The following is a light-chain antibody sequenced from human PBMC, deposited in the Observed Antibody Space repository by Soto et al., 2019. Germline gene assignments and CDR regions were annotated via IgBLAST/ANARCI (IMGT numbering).Light chain of an antibody. Sequence: QSALTQPRSVSGSPGQSVTISCTGPTIDVDSSNYVSWYQQHPGKAPKLMIYDVSERPSGVPDRFSCSKSGSTASLTISGLQAEDEADYYCCSYATTFYVFGSGTKLTVL. CDR2: DVS. J-gene: IGLJ1*01. V-gene: IGLV2-11*01. CDR1: TIDVDSSNY. CDR3: CSYATTFYV.